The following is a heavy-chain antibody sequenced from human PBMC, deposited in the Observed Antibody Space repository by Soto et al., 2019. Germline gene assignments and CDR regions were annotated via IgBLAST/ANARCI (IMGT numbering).Heavy chain of an antibody. D-gene: IGHD2-15*01. J-gene: IGHJ4*02. V-gene: IGHV4-34*01. CDR1: GGTFSGYF. CDR3: ARGGGYCGGGSCYDDY. Sequence: QVQLQQWGAGLLKPSETLSLTCAVYGGTFSGYFWSWIRQSPGKGLQWIGEINHSGATNHNPSLKSRVIMSVDTSKNQFSLQLTPVSAADTAVYFCARGGGYCGGGSCYDDYWGQGTLVTVSS. CDR2: INHSGAT.